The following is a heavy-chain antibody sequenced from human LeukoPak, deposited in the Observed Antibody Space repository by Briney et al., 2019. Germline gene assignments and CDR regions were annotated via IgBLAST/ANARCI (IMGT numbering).Heavy chain of an antibody. CDR1: GFTFSSYG. CDR2: ISSSSSTI. V-gene: IGHV3-48*01. J-gene: IGHJ4*02. CDR3: AGDSPPTY. Sequence: GGTLRLSCAASGFTFSSYGMNWVRQAPGKGLEWVSYISSSSSTIYYTDSVKGRFTISRDNAKDSLYLQMNSLRAEDTAVYYCAGDSPPTYWGQGTLVTFSS.